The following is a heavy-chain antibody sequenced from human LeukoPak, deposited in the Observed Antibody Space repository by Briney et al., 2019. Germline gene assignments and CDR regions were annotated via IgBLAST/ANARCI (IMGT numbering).Heavy chain of an antibody. CDR3: AREETPMVHDY. V-gene: IGHV3-7*01. J-gene: IGHJ4*02. CDR2: IKTDGSQI. CDR1: GFTFSSYW. Sequence: PGESLRLSCVASGFTFSSYWMTWVRQAPGKGLEWVANIKTDGSQIYYVDSVKGRFTISRDNAKNSLYLQMNSLRAEDTAVYYCAREETPMVHDYWGQGTLVTVSS. D-gene: IGHD5-18*01.